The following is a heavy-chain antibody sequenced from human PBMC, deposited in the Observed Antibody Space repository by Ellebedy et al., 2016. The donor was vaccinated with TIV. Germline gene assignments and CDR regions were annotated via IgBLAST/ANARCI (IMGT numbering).Heavy chain of an antibody. Sequence: MPSETLSLTCTVSGGSISSGDNYWNWIRQPPGEGLEWIGHIYYSGSAYYSPSLKSRVIISIDTSKNQFSLKLSSVTAADTAVYYCARWAYDNGDHRWFDPWGQGTLVTVSS. CDR2: IYYSGSA. J-gene: IGHJ5*02. D-gene: IGHD4-17*01. CDR1: GGSISSGDNY. V-gene: IGHV4-30-4*01. CDR3: ARWAYDNGDHRWFDP.